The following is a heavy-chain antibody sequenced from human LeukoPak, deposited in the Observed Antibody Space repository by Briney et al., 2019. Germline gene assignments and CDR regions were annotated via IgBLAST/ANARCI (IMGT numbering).Heavy chain of an antibody. CDR1: GFTFGDYA. CDR3: TRVGGSYYGTPDY. V-gene: IGHV3-49*03. D-gene: IGHD1-26*01. J-gene: IGHJ4*02. CDR2: IRSKAYGGTT. Sequence: GGSLRLSCTASGFTFGDYAMSWFRQAPGKGREGVGFIRSKAYGGTTEYAASVKGRFTISRDDSKSIAYLQMNSLKTEDTALYYCTRVGGSYYGTPDYWGQGTLVTVSS.